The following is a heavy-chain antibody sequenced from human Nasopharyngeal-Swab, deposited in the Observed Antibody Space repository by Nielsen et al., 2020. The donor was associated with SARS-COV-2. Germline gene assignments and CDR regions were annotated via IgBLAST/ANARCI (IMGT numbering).Heavy chain of an antibody. V-gene: IGHV3-53*01. J-gene: IGHJ6*03. Sequence: GGSLRLSCAASGFTVSSNYMSWVRQAPGKGLEWVSVIYSGGSTYYADSVKGRFTISRDNSKNTLYLQMNSLRAEDTAVYYCARGSNMFLWFGEGYMDVWGKGTTVTVSS. CDR3: ARGSNMFLWFGEGYMDV. D-gene: IGHD3-10*01. CDR1: GFTVSSNY. CDR2: IYSGGST.